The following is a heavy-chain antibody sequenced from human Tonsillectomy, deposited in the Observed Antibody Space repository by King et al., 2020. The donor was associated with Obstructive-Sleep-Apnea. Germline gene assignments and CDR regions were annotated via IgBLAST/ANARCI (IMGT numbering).Heavy chain of an antibody. CDR2: INPDTGDT. J-gene: IGHJ4*02. V-gene: IGHV1-2*02. CDR1: GYTFTGYY. D-gene: IGHD5-12*01. CDR3: ARNSGYDYYLDD. Sequence: VQLVESGAEVKKPGASVKVSCKASGYTFTGYYMHWVRQAPGQGLEGVGWINPDTGDTNFAQNFKGRVTMTRDTSISTAYMELSRLRSYDTAVYYCARNSGYDYYLDDWGQGTLATVSS.